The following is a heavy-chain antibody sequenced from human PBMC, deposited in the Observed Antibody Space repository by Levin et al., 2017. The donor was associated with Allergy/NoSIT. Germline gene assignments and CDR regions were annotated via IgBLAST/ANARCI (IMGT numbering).Heavy chain of an antibody. J-gene: IGHJ5*02. CDR2: IHHDGTT. V-gene: IGHV4-38-2*02. D-gene: IGHD2-2*02. Sequence: SQTLSLTCTVSGYSIRSGYFWDWIRKPPRKGLEWIGTIHHDGTTEYNPSLESRVTISADTSRNQFSLRLTSVTAADTAMYYCTIRVRSVGYTWFDPWGQGTLVTVSS. CDR3: TIRVRSVGYTWFDP. CDR1: GYSIRSGYF.